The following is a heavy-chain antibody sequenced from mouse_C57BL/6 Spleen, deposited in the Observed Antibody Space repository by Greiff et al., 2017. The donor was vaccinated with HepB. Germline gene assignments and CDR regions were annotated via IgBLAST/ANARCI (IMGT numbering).Heavy chain of an antibody. D-gene: IGHD2-4*01. V-gene: IGHV1-72*01. Sequence: QVQLKQPGAELVKPGASVKLSCKASGYTFTSYWMHWVKQRPGRGLEWIGRIDPNSGGTKYNEKFKSKATLTVDKPSSTAYMKLSSLTSEDSAVYYCARGRNDYDGFDYWGQGTTLTVSS. J-gene: IGHJ2*01. CDR2: IDPNSGGT. CDR3: ARGRNDYDGFDY. CDR1: GYTFTSYW.